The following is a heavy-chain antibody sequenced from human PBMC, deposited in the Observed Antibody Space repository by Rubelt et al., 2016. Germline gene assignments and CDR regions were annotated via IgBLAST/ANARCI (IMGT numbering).Heavy chain of an antibody. Sequence: QLQLQESGPGLVKPSETLSLTCTVSGGSISSSSYYWGWIRQPPGKGLEWIGRIYYSGSTYYKPSLKSRFTRSVETSKNQFSLKRSSVTAADTAVYYCARETWRGSGSPFDYWGQGTLVTVSS. CDR2: IYYSGST. D-gene: IGHD3-10*01. CDR1: GGSISSSSYY. CDR3: ARETWRGSGSPFDY. V-gene: IGHV4-39*07. J-gene: IGHJ4*02.